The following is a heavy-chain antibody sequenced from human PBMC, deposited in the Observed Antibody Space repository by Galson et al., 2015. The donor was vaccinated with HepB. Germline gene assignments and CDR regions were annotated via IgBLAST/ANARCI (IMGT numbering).Heavy chain of an antibody. D-gene: IGHD7-27*01. CDR2: IYSSSSST. V-gene: IGHV3-53*01. J-gene: IGHJ4*02. CDR1: GFSVYSNY. CDR3: AQLGTGY. Sequence: SLRLSCAASGFSVYSNYMNWVRQAPGKGLEWVSLIYSSSSSTNYADFVRGRFTISRDTSKNTVYLQMSRLRADDMAMYYCAQLGTGYWGRGTLVTVSS.